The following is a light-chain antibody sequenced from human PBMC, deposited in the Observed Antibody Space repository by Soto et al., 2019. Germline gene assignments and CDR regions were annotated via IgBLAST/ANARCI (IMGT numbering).Light chain of an antibody. CDR3: QEGDNWPLT. J-gene: IGKJ2*01. V-gene: IGKV3-15*01. Sequence: EIVMMQSPATLSVSPGERATLSCRASQSIYTELAWYQQKPGQPPRLLIYSAPTRANGVPARFTGSGSGSAVPLTISGLQSEDSAVYDGQEGDNWPLTFGQGTRLEI. CDR1: QSIYTE. CDR2: SAP.